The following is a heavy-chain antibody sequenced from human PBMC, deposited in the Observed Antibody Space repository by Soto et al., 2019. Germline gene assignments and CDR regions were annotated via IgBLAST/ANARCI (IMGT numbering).Heavy chain of an antibody. D-gene: IGHD3-22*01. CDR2: ISGSGGST. CDR3: ARYPTRYYDSSGYSHWFDP. J-gene: IGHJ5*02. V-gene: IGHV3-23*01. CDR1: GFTFSSYA. Sequence: EVQLLESGGGLVQPGGSLRLSCAASGFTFSSYAMSWVRQAPGKGLEWVSAISGSGGSTYYADSVKGRFTISRDNSKNTLYLQMNSLRAEDTAVYYCARYPTRYYDSSGYSHWFDPWGQGTLVTVSS.